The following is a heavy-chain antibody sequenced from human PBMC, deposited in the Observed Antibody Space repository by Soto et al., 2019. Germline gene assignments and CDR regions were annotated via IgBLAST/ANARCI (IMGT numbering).Heavy chain of an antibody. CDR1: GYIFTNYY. J-gene: IGHJ3*02. Sequence: GASVKVSCKASGYIFTNYYIHWVRQAPGQGLEWMAIINTLASSGSTKYSQKFQGRVTITRDTSASTAYMELSSLRSEDTAVYYCARDNMYYDILTGYHDAFDIWGQGTMVTVSS. V-gene: IGHV1-46*01. D-gene: IGHD3-9*01. CDR2: INTLASSGST. CDR3: ARDNMYYDILTGYHDAFDI.